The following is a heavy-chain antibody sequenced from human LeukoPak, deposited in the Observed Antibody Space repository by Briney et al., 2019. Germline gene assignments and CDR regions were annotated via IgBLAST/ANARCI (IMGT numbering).Heavy chain of an antibody. CDR1: GFTVGSNY. V-gene: IGHV3-53*01. Sequence: HAGGSLRLSCAASGFTVGSNYMSWVRQAPGKGLEWVSAISNNGGYTYYADSVQGRFTISRDNSKSTLCLQMNSLRAEDTAVYYCAKQLGYCSDGSCYFPYWGQGTLVTVSS. CDR2: ISNNGGYT. J-gene: IGHJ4*02. D-gene: IGHD2-15*01. CDR3: AKQLGYCSDGSCYFPY.